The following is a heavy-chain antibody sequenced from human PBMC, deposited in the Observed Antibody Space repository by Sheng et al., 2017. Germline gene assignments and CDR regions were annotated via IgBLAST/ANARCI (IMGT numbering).Heavy chain of an antibody. J-gene: IGHJ4*02. CDR3: ARGQFRRDF. CDR1: GGSFSGHY. CDR2: INHSGST. V-gene: IGHV4-34*01. Sequence: QVQLQQWGAGLLKPSETLSLTCAVYGGSFSGHYWSWIRQPPGKGLEWIGEINHSGSTNYNPSLKSRVTISVDTSKNQFSLILSSVTAADTAVYYCARGQFRRDFWGQGTLVTVSS.